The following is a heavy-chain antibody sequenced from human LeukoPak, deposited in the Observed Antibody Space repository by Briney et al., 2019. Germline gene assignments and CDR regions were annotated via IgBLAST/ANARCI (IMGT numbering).Heavy chain of an antibody. CDR3: ARAYYDFWSGYYGTNWFDS. CDR2: INHSGST. D-gene: IGHD3-3*01. CDR1: GGSFSGYY. V-gene: IGHV4-34*01. Sequence: SETLSLTCAVYGGSFSGYYWSWIRQPPGKGLEWIGEINHSGSTNYNPSLKSRVTISVDTSKNQFSLKLSSVTAADTAVYYCARAYYDFWSGYYGTNWFDSWGQGTLVTVSS. J-gene: IGHJ5*01.